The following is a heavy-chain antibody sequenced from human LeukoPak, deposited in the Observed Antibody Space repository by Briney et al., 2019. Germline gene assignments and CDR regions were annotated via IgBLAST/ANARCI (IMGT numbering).Heavy chain of an antibody. D-gene: IGHD2-2*02. CDR1: GFTFSSYW. Sequence: GGFLRLSCAASGFTFSSYWMSWVRQAPGKGLEWVANIKQDGSEKYYVDSVKGRFTISRDNAKNSLYLQMNSLRAEDTAVYYCARGPAAILSAYYGMDVWGQGTTVTVSS. J-gene: IGHJ6*02. CDR3: ARGPAAILSAYYGMDV. V-gene: IGHV3-7*01. CDR2: IKQDGSEK.